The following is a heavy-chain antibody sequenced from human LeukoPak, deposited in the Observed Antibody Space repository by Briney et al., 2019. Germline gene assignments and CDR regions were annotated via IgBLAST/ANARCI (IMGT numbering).Heavy chain of an antibody. Sequence: SETLSLTCTVSGGSISSYYWSWIRQPAGKALEWIGRIYTGGSTNYNPSLKSRVTMSVDTSKNQFSLKLSSVTAADTAVYYCAREISDWFDPWGQGTLVTVSS. CDR2: IYTGGST. D-gene: IGHD6-19*01. J-gene: IGHJ5*02. CDR3: AREISDWFDP. CDR1: GGSISSYY. V-gene: IGHV4-4*07.